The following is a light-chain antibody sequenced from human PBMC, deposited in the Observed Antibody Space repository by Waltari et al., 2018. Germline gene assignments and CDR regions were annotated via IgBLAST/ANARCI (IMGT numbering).Light chain of an antibody. V-gene: IGLV2-14*03. CDR1: SSDVGGYNY. J-gene: IGLJ2*01. Sequence: QSALTQPASMSGSPGQSITISCTGTSSDVGGYNYVSWYQQHPGKAPKLMIYDVSNRPSVVSNRFSGSKSGNTASLTISGLQAEDEADYYCSSYISSSTLELFGGGTSLTVL. CDR3: SSYISSSTLEL. CDR2: DVS.